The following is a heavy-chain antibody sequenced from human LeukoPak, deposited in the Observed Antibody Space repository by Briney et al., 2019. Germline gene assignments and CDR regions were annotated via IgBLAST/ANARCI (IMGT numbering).Heavy chain of an antibody. D-gene: IGHD3-16*01. J-gene: IGHJ5*02. V-gene: IGHV3-7*01. Sequence: GGSLRLSCAAFGFTFSSYWMSWVRQAPGKGLEWVANIKQDGSDKYYVDSVKARFTISRDNAKNSLYLQMNSLRAEDTAVYFCAKGDKMLTWRRTYNRFDPWGQGTLVTVSS. CDR1: GFTFSSYW. CDR3: AKGDKMLTWRRTYNRFDP. CDR2: IKQDGSDK.